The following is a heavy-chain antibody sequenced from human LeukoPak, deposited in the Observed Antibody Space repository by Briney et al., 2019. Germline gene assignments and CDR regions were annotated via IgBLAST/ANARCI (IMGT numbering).Heavy chain of an antibody. J-gene: IGHJ5*02. CDR2: INPNSGGT. CDR3: ARDLGDTWNNNNWFDP. V-gene: IGHV1-2*02. CDR1: GYTFTGYY. Sequence: ASVTVSCKASGYTFTGYYLHWVRQAPGQGLEWMGWINPNSGGTNYAQKFQGRVTMTRDTSISTAYMELSRLRSDDTAVYYCARDLGDTWNNNNWFDPWGQGTLVTVSS. D-gene: IGHD1/OR15-1a*01.